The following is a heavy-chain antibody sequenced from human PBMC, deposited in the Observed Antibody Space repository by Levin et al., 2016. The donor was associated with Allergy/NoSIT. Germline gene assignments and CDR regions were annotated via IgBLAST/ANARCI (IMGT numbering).Heavy chain of an antibody. J-gene: IGHJ4*02. Sequence: VRQMPGKGLEWVSHISSTSSTIYYADSVKGRFTISRDNAKNSLYLEMNSLRAEDTAVYYCARDYCGSISCRFDYWGQGTLVTVSS. CDR3: ARDYCGSISCRFDY. CDR2: ISSTSSTI. V-gene: IGHV3-48*03. D-gene: IGHD2-2*01.